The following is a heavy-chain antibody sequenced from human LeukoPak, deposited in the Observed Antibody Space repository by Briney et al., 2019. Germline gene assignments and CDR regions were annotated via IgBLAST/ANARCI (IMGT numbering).Heavy chain of an antibody. CDR1: GGSISSGDYY. V-gene: IGHV4-30-4*01. J-gene: IGHJ4*02. CDR3: ARVGSSALFDY. D-gene: IGHD2-2*01. Sequence: PSQTLSLTCTVSGGSISSGDYYWSWIRQPPGKGLEWIGDIYYSGSTYYNPSLKSRVTISVDTSKNQFTLKLSSVTAADTAVYYCARVGSSALFDYWGQGTLVTVSS. CDR2: IYYSGST.